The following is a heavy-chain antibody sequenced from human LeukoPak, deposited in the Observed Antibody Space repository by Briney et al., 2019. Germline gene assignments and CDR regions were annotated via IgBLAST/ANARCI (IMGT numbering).Heavy chain of an antibody. CDR2: INPNSGGT. J-gene: IGHJ4*02. CDR3: ARGYCSGGSCYGLCDY. D-gene: IGHD2-15*01. Sequence: GASVKVSCKASGYTFTGYYMHWVRQAPGQGLEWMGWINPNSGGTNYAQKFQGRVTMTRDTSISTAYMELSRLRSGDTAVYYCARGYCSGGSCYGLCDYWGQGTLVTVSS. CDR1: GYTFTGYY. V-gene: IGHV1-2*02.